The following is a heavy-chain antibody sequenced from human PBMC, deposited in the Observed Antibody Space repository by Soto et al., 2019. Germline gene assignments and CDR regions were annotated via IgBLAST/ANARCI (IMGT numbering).Heavy chain of an antibody. V-gene: IGHV4-59*01. CDR3: ARGETTFGMDV. CDR2: IYYSGST. D-gene: IGHD4-17*01. CDR1: GGSISSYY. J-gene: IGHJ6*02. Sequence: NPSETLSLTCTVSGGSISSYYWSWIRQPPGKGLEWIGYIYYSGSTNYNPSLKSRVTISVDTSKNQFSLKLSSVTAADTAVYYCARGETTFGMDVWGQGTTVTVS.